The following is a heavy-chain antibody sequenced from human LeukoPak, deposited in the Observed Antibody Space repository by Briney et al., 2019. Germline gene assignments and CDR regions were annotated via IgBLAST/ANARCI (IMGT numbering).Heavy chain of an antibody. CDR3: ARDKRLAAAGPLGYYYYGMDV. V-gene: IGHV1-69*04. Sequence: ASVKVSCKASGGTFSSYAISWVRQAPGQGLEWMGRIIPILGIANYAQKFQGRVTITADKPTSTAYMELSSLRSEDTAVYYCARDKRLAAAGPLGYYYYGMDVWGQGPTVTVSS. D-gene: IGHD6-13*01. J-gene: IGHJ6*02. CDR1: GGTFSSYA. CDR2: IIPILGIA.